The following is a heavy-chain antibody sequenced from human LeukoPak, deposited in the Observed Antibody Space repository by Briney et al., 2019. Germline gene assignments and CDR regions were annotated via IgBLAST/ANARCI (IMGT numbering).Heavy chain of an antibody. D-gene: IGHD7-27*01. CDR1: GFTFDDYA. CDR2: ISWNSGSI. J-gene: IGHJ4*02. V-gene: IGHV3-9*01. Sequence: GRSLRLSCAASGFTFDDYAMHWVRQAPGKGLEWVSGISWNSGSIGYADSAKGRFTISRDNAKNSLYLQMNSLRAEDTAFYYCAKANGAFWGRPYYFDYWGQGTLVTVSS. CDR3: AKANGAFWGRPYYFDY.